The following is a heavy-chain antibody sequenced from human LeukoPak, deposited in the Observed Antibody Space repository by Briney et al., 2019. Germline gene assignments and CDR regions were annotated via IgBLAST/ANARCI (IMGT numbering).Heavy chain of an antibody. CDR2: ISSSGSTI. CDR3: ARGLVLPYYYMDV. Sequence: GGSLRPSCAASGSTFSDYYMSWIRQAPGKGLEWVSYISSSGSTIYYADSVKGRFTISRDNAKNSLYLQMNSLRAEDTAVYYCARGLVLPYYYMDVWGKGTTVTVSS. V-gene: IGHV3-11*01. CDR1: GSTFSDYY. J-gene: IGHJ6*03. D-gene: IGHD2-21*01.